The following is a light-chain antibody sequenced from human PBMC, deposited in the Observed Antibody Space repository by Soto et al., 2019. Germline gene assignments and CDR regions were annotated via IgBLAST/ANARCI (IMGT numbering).Light chain of an antibody. CDR2: DAS. Sequence: ILLTQSPSSLSASVGDRVTITCRASQSISSWLAWYQQKPGKAPKLLIYDASSLESGVPSRFSGSGSGTEFTLTINSLQADDFATYYCQQHNSFSITFGQGTRLEIK. V-gene: IGKV1-5*01. CDR3: QQHNSFSIT. CDR1: QSISSW. J-gene: IGKJ5*01.